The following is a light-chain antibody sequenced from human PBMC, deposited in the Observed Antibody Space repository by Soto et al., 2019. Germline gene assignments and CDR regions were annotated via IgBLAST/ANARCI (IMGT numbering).Light chain of an antibody. CDR2: EVS. V-gene: IGLV2-14*01. CDR1: SSDVDGYNY. CDR3: SSFTSSGTPV. Sequence: QSALTQPASVSGSPGQSITISCTGTSSDVDGYNYVSWYQQHPGKAPKVMIYEVSNRPSGVSNRFSGSKSGNTASLTISGLQAEDEADYYCSSFTSSGTPVFGTGTKVTVL. J-gene: IGLJ1*01.